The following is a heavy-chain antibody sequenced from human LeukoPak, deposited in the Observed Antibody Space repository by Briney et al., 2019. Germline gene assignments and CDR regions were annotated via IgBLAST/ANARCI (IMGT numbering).Heavy chain of an antibody. Sequence: PGGSLRLSCATSAFIFNNAWMSWVRQAPGKGLEWVSGISGGGGATYSADSVKGRFTISRDNSKNTMYLQMKSLRVEDTALYYCATISGNFDYLDYWGQGTLVTVST. J-gene: IGHJ4*02. V-gene: IGHV3-23*01. D-gene: IGHD1-26*01. CDR3: ATISGNFDYLDY. CDR1: AFIFNNAW. CDR2: ISGGGGAT.